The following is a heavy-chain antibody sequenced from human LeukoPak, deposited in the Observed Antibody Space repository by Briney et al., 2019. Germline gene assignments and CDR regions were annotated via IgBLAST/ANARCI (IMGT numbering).Heavy chain of an antibody. CDR2: ISGSGGAI. CDR3: ARRYCSSTSCTLDY. D-gene: IGHD2-2*01. V-gene: IGHV3-48*03. Sequence: GGSLRLSCAASGFTFTTYEMNWVRQAPGKGLEWVSHISGSGGAIYYADSVKGRFTISRDNAKNSLYLQMSSLRVEDTAVYYCARRYCSSTSCTLDYWGQGTLVTVSS. CDR1: GFTFTTYE. J-gene: IGHJ4*02.